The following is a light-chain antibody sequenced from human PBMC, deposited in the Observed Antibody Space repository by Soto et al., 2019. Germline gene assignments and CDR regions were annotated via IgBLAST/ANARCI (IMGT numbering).Light chain of an antibody. J-gene: IGKJ1*01. Sequence: VSPWYRSTRSCMSSQRVSSNLARCQHKRCQAPRLLIYGASTRATGIPARFSGSGSGTEFTLTISSLQSQDFAVYYCQQYNKFPLTFRPVTKVDI. V-gene: IGKV3-15*01. CDR3: QQYNKFPLT. CDR2: GAS. CDR1: QRVSSN.